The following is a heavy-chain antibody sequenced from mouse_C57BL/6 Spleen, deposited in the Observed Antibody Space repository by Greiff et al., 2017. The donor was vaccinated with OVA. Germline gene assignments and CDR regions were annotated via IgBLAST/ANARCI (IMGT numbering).Heavy chain of an antibody. CDR1: GYTFTSYW. Sequence: QVQLQQSGAELVRPGSSVKLSCKASGYTFTSYWMHWVKQRPIQGLEWIGNIDPSDSETHYNQKFKDKATLTVDKSSSTAYMQLSSLTSEDSAVYYCARWDDGYSIWYFDVWGTGTTVTVSS. CDR2: IDPSDSET. D-gene: IGHD2-3*01. CDR3: ARWDDGYSIWYFDV. V-gene: IGHV1-52*01. J-gene: IGHJ1*03.